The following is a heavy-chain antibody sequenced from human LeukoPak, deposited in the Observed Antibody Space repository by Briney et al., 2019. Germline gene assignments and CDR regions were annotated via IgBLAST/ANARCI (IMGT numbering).Heavy chain of an antibody. J-gene: IGHJ2*01. D-gene: IGHD6-19*01. V-gene: IGHV3-13*04. CDR1: GFTFSRYD. Sequence: PGGSLRLSCAASGFTFSRYDIHWVRQTTGERLEWVSGIGAAGHTYYATSVKGRFTISRENAKNCVFLQMNNLRATDTALYYCARDGAGSGDFDLWGRGTLVTVSS. CDR2: IGAAGHT. CDR3: ARDGAGSGDFDL.